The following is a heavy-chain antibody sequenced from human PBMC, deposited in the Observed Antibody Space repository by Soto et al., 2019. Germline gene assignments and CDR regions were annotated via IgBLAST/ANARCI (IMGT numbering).Heavy chain of an antibody. CDR2: INGDGTT. V-gene: IGHV3-74*01. Sequence: VGSLRLSCAASGFIFNNYWMHWVRQAPLKVLVWVARINGDGTTTYVDSVKGRFTISRDNAKNMVYLQMNSLRVEGTAMYYCGRGSGPRGRPYWGQGISVTVSS. J-gene: IGHJ4*02. CDR3: GRGSGPRGRPY. CDR1: GFIFNNYW. D-gene: IGHD6-25*01.